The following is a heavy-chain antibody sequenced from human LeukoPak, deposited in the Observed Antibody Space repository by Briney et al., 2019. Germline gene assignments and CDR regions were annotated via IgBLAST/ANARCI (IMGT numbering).Heavy chain of an antibody. Sequence: SVKVSCKASGGTFSSYAISWVRQAPGQGLEWMGGIIPIFGTANYAQEFQGRVTITADESTSTAYMELSSLRSEDTAVYYCARDNGRELGIRVEVDAFDIWGQGTMVTVSS. J-gene: IGHJ3*02. V-gene: IGHV1-69*13. CDR3: ARDNGRELGIRVEVDAFDI. D-gene: IGHD1-26*01. CDR2: IIPIFGTA. CDR1: GGTFSSYA.